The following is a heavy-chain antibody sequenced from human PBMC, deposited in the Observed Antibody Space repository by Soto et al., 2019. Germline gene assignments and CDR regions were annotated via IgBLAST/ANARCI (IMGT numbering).Heavy chain of an antibody. Sequence: QVQLVQSGAEVKKPGSSVKVSCKASGGTFSSYTISWVRQAPGQGLEWMGRIIPILGIANYAQKFQGRVTITADESTSTAYMELSSLRSEDTAVYYCASTPVTTVTRDPLHTWGQGTLVTVSS. V-gene: IGHV1-69*02. D-gene: IGHD4-17*01. CDR1: GGTFSSYT. CDR2: IIPILGIA. CDR3: ASTPVTTVTRDPLHT. J-gene: IGHJ5*02.